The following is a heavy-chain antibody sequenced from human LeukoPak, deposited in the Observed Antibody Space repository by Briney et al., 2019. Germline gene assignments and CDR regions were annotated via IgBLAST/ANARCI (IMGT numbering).Heavy chain of an antibody. CDR3: ARDRGYCSGGSCSAFDI. J-gene: IGHJ3*02. CDR1: GYTFTSYY. Sequence: ASVKVSCKASGYTFTSYYMHWVRQAPGQGLEWMGIINPSGGSTSYAQKFQGRVTMTRDMSTSTVYMELSSLRSEDTAVYYCARDRGYCSGGSCSAFDIWGQGTMVTVSS. CDR2: INPSGGST. V-gene: IGHV1-46*01. D-gene: IGHD2-15*01.